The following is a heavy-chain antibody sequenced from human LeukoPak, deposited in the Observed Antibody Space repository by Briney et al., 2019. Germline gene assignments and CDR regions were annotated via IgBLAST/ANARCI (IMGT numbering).Heavy chain of an antibody. V-gene: IGHV3-48*03. D-gene: IGHD3-10*02. CDR3: AELGITMIGGV. CDR2: ISSSGSTI. Sequence: GGSLRLSCAASEFTFSSYEMNWVRQAPGKGLEWVSYISSSGSTIYHADSVKGRFTISRDNAKNSLYLQMNSLRAEDTAVYYCAELGITMIGGVWGKGTTVTVSS. CDR1: EFTFSSYE. J-gene: IGHJ6*04.